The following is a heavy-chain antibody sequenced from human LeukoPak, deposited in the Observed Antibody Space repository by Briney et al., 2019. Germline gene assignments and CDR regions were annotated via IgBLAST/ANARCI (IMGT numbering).Heavy chain of an antibody. D-gene: IGHD2-15*01. CDR1: GDSVSSGY. CDR2: IQDSGIT. V-gene: IGHV4-4*09. CDR3: AGRGHRYSRD. Sequence: SETLSLICNVSGDSVSSGYWSWIRQSPGKGLEWIGFIQDSGITDYNPSLKSRLLMSVDISKNQFSLNLRSVTAVDTAVYYCAGRGHRYSRDWGQGILVTISS. J-gene: IGHJ1*01.